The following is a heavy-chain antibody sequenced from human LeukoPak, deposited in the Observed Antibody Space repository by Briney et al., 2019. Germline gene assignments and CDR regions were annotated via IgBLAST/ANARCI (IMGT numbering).Heavy chain of an antibody. CDR3: ARDFCSGGSCYFGTFDY. CDR2: IYYSGNT. J-gene: IGHJ4*02. D-gene: IGHD2-15*01. CDR1: GGSISSGGYY. Sequence: SETLSLTCTVSGGSISSGGYYWSWIRQPPGKGLEWIGYIYYSGNTNYNPSLKSRVTISVDTSKNQFSLKLSSVTAADTAVYYCARDFCSGGSCYFGTFDYWGQGTLVTVSS. V-gene: IGHV4-61*08.